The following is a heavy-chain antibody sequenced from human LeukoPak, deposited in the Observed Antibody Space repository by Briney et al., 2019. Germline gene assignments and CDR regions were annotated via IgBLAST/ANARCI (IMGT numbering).Heavy chain of an antibody. D-gene: IGHD3-10*02. J-gene: IGHJ4*02. CDR3: ARVFRDWNYFDY. CDR2: IYSGGST. Sequence: QSGGSLRLSCAASGFTVSSNYMSWVRQAPGKGLEWVSVIYSGGSTYYADSVKGRFTISRDNSKNTLYLQMNSLRAEDTAVYYCARVFRDWNYFDYWGQGTLVTVSS. CDR1: GFTVSSNY. V-gene: IGHV3-53*01.